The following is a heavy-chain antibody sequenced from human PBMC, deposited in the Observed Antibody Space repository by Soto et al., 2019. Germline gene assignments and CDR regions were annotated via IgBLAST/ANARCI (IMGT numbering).Heavy chain of an antibody. J-gene: IGHJ5*02. CDR1: GFTFSSYG. V-gene: IGHV3-30*03. CDR2: ISYDGSNK. Sequence: GGSLRLSCAASGFTFSSYGMHWVRQAPGKGLEWVAVISYDGSNKYYADSVKGRFTISRDNSKNTLYLQMNSLRAEDTAVYYCVAIPFDPWGQGTLVPVSS. CDR3: VAIPFDP. D-gene: IGHD2-2*02.